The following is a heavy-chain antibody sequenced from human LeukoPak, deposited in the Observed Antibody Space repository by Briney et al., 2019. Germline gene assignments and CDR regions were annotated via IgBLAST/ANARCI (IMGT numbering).Heavy chain of an antibody. V-gene: IGHV4-61*02. J-gene: IGHJ4*02. Sequence: SETLSLTCTVSGDSISSGNYYWSWIRQPAGKGLEWIGRIWTDGVTSYKPSLKSRVTISVDTSKNQFSLKLSSVTAADTAVYYCAAISHTFPTGMGDWGQGTLVTVSS. CDR2: IWTDGVT. CDR1: GDSISSGNYY. CDR3: AAISHTFPTGMGD. D-gene: IGHD2-8*02.